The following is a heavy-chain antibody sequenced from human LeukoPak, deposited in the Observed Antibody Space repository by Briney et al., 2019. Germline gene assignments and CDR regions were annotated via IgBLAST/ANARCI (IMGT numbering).Heavy chain of an antibody. Sequence: GRSLRLSCAASGFTFSSYGMHWVRQAPGKGPEWVAVIWYDGSNKYYADSVKGRFTISRDNSKNTLYLQMNSLRAEDTAVYYCATSAIHCSSTSCYDYWGQGTLVTVSS. CDR1: GFTFSSYG. J-gene: IGHJ4*02. CDR3: ATSAIHCSSTSCYDY. CDR2: IWYDGSNK. V-gene: IGHV3-33*01. D-gene: IGHD2-2*01.